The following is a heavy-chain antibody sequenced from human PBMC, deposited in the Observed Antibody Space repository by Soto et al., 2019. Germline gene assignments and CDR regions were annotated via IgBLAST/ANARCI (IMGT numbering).Heavy chain of an antibody. CDR1: GGTFSSYD. Sequence: ASVKVSCKASGGTFSSYDISWVRQAPGQGLEWMGGIIPIFGTANYAQKFQGRVKITADESTSTAYMELSSLRSEDTAVYYCARGNVVVPAAMTYYYYYGMDVWGQGTTVTVSS. CDR3: ARGNVVVPAAMTYYYYYGMDV. D-gene: IGHD2-2*01. V-gene: IGHV1-69*13. J-gene: IGHJ6*02. CDR2: IIPIFGTA.